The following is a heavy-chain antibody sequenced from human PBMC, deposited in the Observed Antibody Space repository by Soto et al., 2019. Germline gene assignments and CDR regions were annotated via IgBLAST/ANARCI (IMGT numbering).Heavy chain of an antibody. Sequence: SETLSLTCTVSGGSISSGGYYWSWIRQHPGKGLEWIGYIYYSGSTYYNPSLKSRVTRSVDTSKNQFSLKLSSVTAADTAVYYCARGIKQYQLHPWYYYYMDVWGKGTTVTVSS. CDR2: IYYSGST. V-gene: IGHV4-31*03. J-gene: IGHJ6*03. CDR3: ARGIKQYQLHPWYYYYMDV. D-gene: IGHD2-2*01. CDR1: GGSISSGGYY.